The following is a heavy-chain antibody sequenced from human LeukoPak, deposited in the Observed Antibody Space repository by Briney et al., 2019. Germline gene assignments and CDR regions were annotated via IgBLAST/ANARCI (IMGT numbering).Heavy chain of an antibody. CDR2: ISYDGSNK. D-gene: IGHD7-27*01. CDR3: AKEVTGDTLDY. V-gene: IGHV3-30*18. J-gene: IGHJ4*02. Sequence: GGSLRLSCAASGFTFSSYGMHWVRQAPGKGLEWVAVISYDGSNKYYADSVKGRFTISRDNSKNTLYLQMNSLRAEDTAVYCCAKEVTGDTLDYWGQGTLVTVSS. CDR1: GFTFSSYG.